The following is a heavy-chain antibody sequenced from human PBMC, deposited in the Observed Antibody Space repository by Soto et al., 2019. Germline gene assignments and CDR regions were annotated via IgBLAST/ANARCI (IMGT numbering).Heavy chain of an antibody. J-gene: IGHJ6*02. CDR1: GYTFTSYG. Sequence: GASVKVSCKASGYTFTSYGNSWVRQAPGQGLEWMGWISAYNGNTNYAQKLQGRVTMTTDTSTSTAYMELRSLRSDDTAVYYCARDRAPGGGTTFPYYYGMDVWGQGTTVTVSS. V-gene: IGHV1-18*01. CDR2: ISAYNGNT. CDR3: ARDRAPGGGTTFPYYYGMDV. D-gene: IGHD1-7*01.